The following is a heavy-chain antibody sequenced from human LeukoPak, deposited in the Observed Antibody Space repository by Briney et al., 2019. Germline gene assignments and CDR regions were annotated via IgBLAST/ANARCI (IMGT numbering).Heavy chain of an antibody. D-gene: IGHD2-2*01. CDR1: GYTFTSYG. CDR3: ARGGGLYCSSTSSCGGWFDP. Sequence: ASVKVSCKASGYTFTSYGISWVRQAPGQGLEWMGWINPNSGGTNYAQKFQGRVTMTRDTSISTAYMELSRLRSDDTAVYYCARGGGLYCSSTSSCGGWFDPWGQGTLVTVSS. J-gene: IGHJ5*02. V-gene: IGHV1-2*02. CDR2: INPNSGGT.